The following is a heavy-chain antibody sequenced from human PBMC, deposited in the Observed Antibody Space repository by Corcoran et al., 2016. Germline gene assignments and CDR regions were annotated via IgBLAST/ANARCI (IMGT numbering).Heavy chain of an antibody. D-gene: IGHD3-9*01. CDR2: IYYSGST. J-gene: IGHJ6*02. V-gene: IGHV4-59*01. CDR3: ARVPILTGGGYYYYGMDV. Sequence: QVQLQESGPGLVKPSETLSLTCTVSGGSISSYYWSWIRQPPGKGLEWIGYIYYSGSTNYNPSLKSRVTISVDTSKNQFSLKLSSVTAADTAVYYCARVPILTGGGYYYYGMDVWGQGTTVTVSS. CDR1: GGSISSYY.